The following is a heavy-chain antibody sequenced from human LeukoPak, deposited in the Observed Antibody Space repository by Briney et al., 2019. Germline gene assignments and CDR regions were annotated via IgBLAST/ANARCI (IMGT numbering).Heavy chain of an antibody. CDR3: ARYTMVRGVIMSPRYYYYYMDV. CDR1: GGSFSGYY. D-gene: IGHD3-10*01. Sequence: PSETLSLTCAVYGGSFSGYYWSWIRQPPGKGLEWIGEINHSGSTNYNPSLKSRVTISVDTSKNQFSLKLSSVTAADTAVYYCARYTMVRGVIMSPRYYYYYMDVWGKGTTVTVSS. V-gene: IGHV4-34*01. J-gene: IGHJ6*03. CDR2: INHSGST.